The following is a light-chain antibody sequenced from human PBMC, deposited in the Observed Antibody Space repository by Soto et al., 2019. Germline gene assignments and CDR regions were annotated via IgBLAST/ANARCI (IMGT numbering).Light chain of an antibody. CDR3: QSYDSSLSVWV. Sequence: QSVLTQPPSVSGAPGQRVTISCTGSSYNIGAGYDVHWYHQLPGTAPKLLIYGNNNRPSGVPDRFSGSRSGTSASLAIPGLQAEDEADYYCQSYDSSLSVWVFGGGTKLTVL. CDR2: GNN. V-gene: IGLV1-40*01. J-gene: IGLJ3*02. CDR1: SYNIGAGYD.